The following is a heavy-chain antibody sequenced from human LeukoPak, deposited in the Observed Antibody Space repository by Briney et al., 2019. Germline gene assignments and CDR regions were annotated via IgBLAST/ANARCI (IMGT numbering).Heavy chain of an antibody. J-gene: IGHJ4*02. CDR2: IYTGDDT. CDR3: AKRLGSWGFLFDY. D-gene: IGHD1-26*01. Sequence: PGGSLRLSCAASGFTVSSNYMSWVRQAPGKGLEWVSVIYTGDDTYYADSVKGRFIISRDNSKNTLYLQMNSLRAEDTAVYYCAKRLGSWGFLFDYWGQGTLVTVSS. V-gene: IGHV3-53*01. CDR1: GFTVSSNY.